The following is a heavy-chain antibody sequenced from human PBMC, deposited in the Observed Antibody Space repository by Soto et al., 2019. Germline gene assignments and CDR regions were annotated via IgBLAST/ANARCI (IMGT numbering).Heavy chain of an antibody. V-gene: IGHV3-23*01. D-gene: IGHD3-16*01. CDR3: VPRKGDTFT. CDR2: IVASGTST. CDR1: GFTFHTFA. Sequence: PGGSLRLSCEASGFTFHTFAMSWVRQAPGKGLEWVSAIVASGTSTSYADSVKGHFTVSRDNSKNTLYLQMNSLRVEDSAVYYCVPRKGDTFTWGPGTLVTVSS. J-gene: IGHJ4*02.